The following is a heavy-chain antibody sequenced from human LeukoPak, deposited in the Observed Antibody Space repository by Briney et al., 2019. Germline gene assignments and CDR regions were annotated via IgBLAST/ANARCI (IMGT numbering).Heavy chain of an antibody. CDR3: ARGDLPYCSGGSCYSERLYYYYYMDV. V-gene: IGHV4-4*07. J-gene: IGHJ6*03. Sequence: SETLSLTCSVSGSSFNTYYWSWIRQPAGKALEWIGRIHTSGSADYSPSLQSRVTISVDMSKKEFSLKLTSVTAADTAVYYCARGDLPYCSGGSCYSERLYYYYYMDVWGKGTTVTVSS. CDR1: GSSFNTYY. D-gene: IGHD2-15*01. CDR2: IHTSGSA.